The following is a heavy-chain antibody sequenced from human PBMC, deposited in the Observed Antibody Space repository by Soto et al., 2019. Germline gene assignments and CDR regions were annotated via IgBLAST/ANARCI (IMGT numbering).Heavy chain of an antibody. CDR1: GGSISSYY. V-gene: IGHV4-59*01. J-gene: IGHJ4*02. CDR2: IYYSGST. CDR3: ARSRYTSGWWTPPFDY. D-gene: IGHD6-19*01. Sequence: QVQLQESGPGLVKPSESLSLTCAVSGGSISSYYWSWIRQPPGKGLEWIGYIYYSGSTNYNPSLKSRVTIAVDTSKNQFSLTLTSVTAADTAVYYCARSRYTSGWWTPPFDYWGQGTPVTVSS.